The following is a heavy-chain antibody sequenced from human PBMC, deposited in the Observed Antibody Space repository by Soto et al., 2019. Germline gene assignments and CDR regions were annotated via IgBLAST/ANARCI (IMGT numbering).Heavy chain of an antibody. Sequence: PSETLSLTCAVYGGSFSGYYWSWIRQPPGKGLEWIGEINHSGSTNYNPSLKSRVTISVDTSKNQFSLKLSSVTAADTAVYYCARRVIVVVTAENWFDPWGQGTLVTAPQ. V-gene: IGHV4-34*01. D-gene: IGHD2-21*02. CDR1: GGSFSGYY. CDR2: INHSGST. CDR3: ARRVIVVVTAENWFDP. J-gene: IGHJ5*02.